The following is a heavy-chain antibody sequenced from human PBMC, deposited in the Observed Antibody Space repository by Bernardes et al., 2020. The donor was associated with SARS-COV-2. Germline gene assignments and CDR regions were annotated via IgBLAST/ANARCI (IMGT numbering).Heavy chain of an antibody. Sequence: GGSLRLSCATSGFTFDDYGMNWVRQAPGKGLEWVSGINWNGGYTGYADSVKGRFTISRDNAKNSLYLQMNSLRAEDTAVYYCARIDEVTGRDYWGQGTLVTVSS. D-gene: IGHD6-19*01. V-gene: IGHV3-20*04. CDR2: INWNGGYT. J-gene: IGHJ4*02. CDR3: ARIDEVTGRDY. CDR1: GFTFDDYG.